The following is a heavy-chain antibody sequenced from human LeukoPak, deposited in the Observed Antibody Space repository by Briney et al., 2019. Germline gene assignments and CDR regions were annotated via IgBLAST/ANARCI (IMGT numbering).Heavy chain of an antibody. CDR3: ARAQNWFDP. Sequence: ASVKVSCKVSGYTLTDLSMHWSRQAPGKVLEWMGGFDPEDGETIYAQKFQGRVTITADESTSTAYMELSSLRSEDTAVYYCARAQNWFDPWGQGTLVTVSS. CDR2: FDPEDGET. V-gene: IGHV1-24*01. J-gene: IGHJ5*02. CDR1: GYTLTDLS.